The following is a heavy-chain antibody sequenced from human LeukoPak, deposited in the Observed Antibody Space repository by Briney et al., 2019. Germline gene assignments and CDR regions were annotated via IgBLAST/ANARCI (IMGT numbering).Heavy chain of an antibody. V-gene: IGHV1-24*01. Sequence: ASVTVSCTVSGYTLTELSMRWVRQAPGKGLEWMGGFDPEDGETIYAQKFQGRVTMTEDTSTDTAYMELSSLRSEDTAVYYCATDPRRGGWYDYWGQGTLVTVSS. CDR1: GYTLTELS. CDR3: ATDPRRGGWYDY. J-gene: IGHJ4*02. D-gene: IGHD6-19*01. CDR2: FDPEDGET.